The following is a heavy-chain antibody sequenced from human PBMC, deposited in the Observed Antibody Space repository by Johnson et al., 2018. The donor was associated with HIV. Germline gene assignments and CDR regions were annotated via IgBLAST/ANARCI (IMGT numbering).Heavy chain of an antibody. Sequence: QVYLVESGGGVVQPGGSLRLSCAASGFIFSTYGMHWVRQAPGKGLEWVAFIRHDGSNKYYADSMKGRFTISRDNSKNTLYLQMNSLRAEDTAVYYCAKEPLVRGVNAFDIWGQGTMVTVSS. CDR1: GFIFSTYG. V-gene: IGHV3-30*02. J-gene: IGHJ3*02. CDR3: AKEPLVRGVNAFDI. CDR2: IRHDGSNK. D-gene: IGHD3-10*01.